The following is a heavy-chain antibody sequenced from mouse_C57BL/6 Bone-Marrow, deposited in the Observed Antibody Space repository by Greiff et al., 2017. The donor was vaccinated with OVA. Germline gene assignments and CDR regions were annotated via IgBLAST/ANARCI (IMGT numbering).Heavy chain of an antibody. J-gene: IGHJ3*01. Sequence: QVQLQQPGAELVKPGASVKMSCKASGYTFTSYWITWVKQRPGQGLEWIGDIYPGSGSTNYNEKFKSKATLTVDTSSSTAYMQLSSLTSEDSAVYYCARREQLRLRLAYWGQGTLVTVSA. CDR2: IYPGSGST. CDR1: GYTFTSYW. V-gene: IGHV1-55*01. CDR3: ARREQLRLRLAY. D-gene: IGHD3-2*02.